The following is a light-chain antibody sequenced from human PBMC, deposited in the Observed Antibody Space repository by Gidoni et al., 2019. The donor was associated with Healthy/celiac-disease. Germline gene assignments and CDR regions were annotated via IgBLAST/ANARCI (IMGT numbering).Light chain of an antibody. CDR3: QSADSSGTYRV. V-gene: IGLV3-25*03. CDR1: ALQKQY. Sequence: SYELTQPPSVSVSPGQTARITCSGDALQKQYAYWYQQKPGQAPVLVIYKDSERPSGIPERFSGSSSGTTVTLTSSGVQAEDEADYYCQSADSSGTYRVFGGGTKLTVL. CDR2: KDS. J-gene: IGLJ2*01.